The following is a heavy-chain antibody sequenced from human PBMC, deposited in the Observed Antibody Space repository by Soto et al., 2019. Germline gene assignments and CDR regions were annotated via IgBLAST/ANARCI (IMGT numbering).Heavy chain of an antibody. CDR2: IVVGSGNT. Sequence: ASVKVSCKASGFTFTSSAVQWVRQARGQRLEWIGWIVVGSGNTNYAQKFQERATITRDMSTSTAYMELSSLRSEDTAVYYCAAAPYYYDSSGPGYGMDVWGQGTTVTVSS. CDR1: GFTFTSSA. CDR3: AAAPYYYDSSGPGYGMDV. J-gene: IGHJ6*02. D-gene: IGHD3-22*01. V-gene: IGHV1-58*01.